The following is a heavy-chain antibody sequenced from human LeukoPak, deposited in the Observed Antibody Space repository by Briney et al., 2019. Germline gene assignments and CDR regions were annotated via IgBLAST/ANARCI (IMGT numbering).Heavy chain of an antibody. CDR2: ISGSGGST. Sequence: GGSLRLSCAASGFTFSSYAMSWVRQAPGKGLEWVSAISGSGGSTYYADSVKGRFTISRDNSKNTLYLQMNSLRAEDTAVYYCAKSPCSGGSCYSPHWFDPWGQGTLVTVSS. CDR1: GFTFSSYA. J-gene: IGHJ5*02. V-gene: IGHV3-23*01. D-gene: IGHD2-15*01. CDR3: AKSPCSGGSCYSPHWFDP.